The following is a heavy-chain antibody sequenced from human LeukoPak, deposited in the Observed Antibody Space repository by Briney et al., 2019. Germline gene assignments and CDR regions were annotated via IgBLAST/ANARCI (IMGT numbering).Heavy chain of an antibody. D-gene: IGHD3-9*01. V-gene: IGHV4-4*07. CDR1: GGSISSYY. Sequence: SETLSLTCTVSGGSISSYYWSWIRQPAGKGLEWIGRIYTSGSTNYNPSLKSRVTMSVDTSKNQFSLKLSSVAAADTAVYYCARDQYYYDILTGYYRYFDYWGQGTLVTVSS. CDR2: IYTSGST. J-gene: IGHJ4*02. CDR3: ARDQYYYDILTGYYRYFDY.